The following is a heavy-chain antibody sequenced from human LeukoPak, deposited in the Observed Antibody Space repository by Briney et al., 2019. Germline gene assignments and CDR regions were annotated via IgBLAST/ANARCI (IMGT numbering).Heavy chain of an antibody. J-gene: IGHJ4*02. D-gene: IGHD6-19*01. CDR3: ARGGQQWRGGNYFDS. V-gene: IGHV1-3*03. CDR2: ITTGRGET. Sequence: REASVKVSCTASGYTFTDYALHWVRQAPGQSLEWMGWITTGRGETRYSQDLQRRITLTRDKSANTVYMDLSDLTSEDTAIYYCARGGQQWRGGNYFDSWGQGTLVAVSS. CDR1: GYTFTDYA.